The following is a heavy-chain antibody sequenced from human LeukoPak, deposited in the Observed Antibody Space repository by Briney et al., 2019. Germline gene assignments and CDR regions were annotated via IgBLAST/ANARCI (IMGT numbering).Heavy chain of an antibody. D-gene: IGHD6-13*01. CDR2: VDGGGGGT. CDR1: GFTFSSYA. CDR3: AKQSAGSAAWYSLHYDF. J-gene: IGHJ4*02. V-gene: IGHV3-23*01. Sequence: GGSLRLSCAATGFTFSSYAMSWVRQAPGRGLEWVSSVDGGGGGTYYADSVKGRFTISRDNSKDTLYLQMNGLRAEDTAVYFCAKQSAGSAAWYSLHYDFWGQGTLVTVSS.